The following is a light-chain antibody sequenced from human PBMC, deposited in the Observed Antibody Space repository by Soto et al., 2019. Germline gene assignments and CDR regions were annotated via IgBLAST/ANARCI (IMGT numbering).Light chain of an antibody. J-gene: IGKJ1*01. V-gene: IGKV3-20*01. CDR3: QQYDNSVWT. CDR1: QSVNRY. CDR2: GAS. Sequence: EIVMTQSPATLSLSPGERATLSCRASQSVNRYLAWYQHRPGQAPRLLIYGASRRATGIPDRFSGSGSGTDFTLTISRLEPEDVAVYYCQQYDNSVWTFGQGTKVDIK.